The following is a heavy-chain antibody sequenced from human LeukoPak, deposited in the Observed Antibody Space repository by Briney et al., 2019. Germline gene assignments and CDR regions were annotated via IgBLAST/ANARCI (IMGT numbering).Heavy chain of an antibody. CDR2: INPNSGGT. Sequence: ASVKVSCKASGYTFTGYYMHWVRQAPGQGLEWMGWINPNSGGTNYAQKFQGRVTMTRDTSISTAYMELSRLRYDDTAVYYCARGDSSGYYYFDYWGQGTLVTVSS. V-gene: IGHV1-2*02. CDR3: ARGDSSGYYYFDY. D-gene: IGHD3-22*01. CDR1: GYTFTGYY. J-gene: IGHJ4*02.